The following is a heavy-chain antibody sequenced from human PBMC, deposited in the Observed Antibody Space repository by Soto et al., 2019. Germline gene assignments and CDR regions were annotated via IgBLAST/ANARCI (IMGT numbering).Heavy chain of an antibody. J-gene: IGHJ1*01. Sequence: SETLSLTCTVSGGSISSSSYYWGWIRQPPGKGLEWIGSIYYSGSTYYNPSLKSRVTISVDTSKNQFSLKLSSVTAADTAVYYCARQDQNRRFQHWGQGTLVTVSS. CDR2: IYYSGST. V-gene: IGHV4-39*01. CDR3: ARQDQNRRFQH. CDR1: GGSISSSSYY.